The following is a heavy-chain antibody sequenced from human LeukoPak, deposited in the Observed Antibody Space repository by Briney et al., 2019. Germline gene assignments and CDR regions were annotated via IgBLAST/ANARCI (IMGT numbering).Heavy chain of an antibody. CDR2: ISSSSSTI. CDR1: GFTFSSYS. CDR3: ARDQERYSYGHGFDY. Sequence: GGSLRLSCAASGFTFSSYSMNWVRQAPGKGLEWVSYISSSSSTIYYADSVKGRFTILRDNAKNSLYLQMNSLRDEDTAVYYCARDQERYSYGHGFDYWGQGTLVTVSS. D-gene: IGHD5-18*01. V-gene: IGHV3-48*02. J-gene: IGHJ4*02.